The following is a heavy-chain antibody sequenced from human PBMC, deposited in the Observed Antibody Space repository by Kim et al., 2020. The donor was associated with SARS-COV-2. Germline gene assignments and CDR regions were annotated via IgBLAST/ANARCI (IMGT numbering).Heavy chain of an antibody. CDR2: ISYDGSNK. CDR3: AKDRGSGWSIHYYYGMDV. Sequence: GGSLRLSCAASGFTFSSYGMHWVRQAPGKGLEWVAVISYDGSNKYYADSVKGRFTISRDNSKNTLYLQMNSLRAEDTAVYYCAKDRGSGWSIHYYYGMDVWDQGTTVTVSS. J-gene: IGHJ6*02. CDR1: GFTFSSYG. V-gene: IGHV3-30*18. D-gene: IGHD6-19*01.